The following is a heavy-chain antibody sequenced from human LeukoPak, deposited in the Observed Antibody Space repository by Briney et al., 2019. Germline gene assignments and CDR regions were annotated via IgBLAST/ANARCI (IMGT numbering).Heavy chain of an antibody. CDR2: INPSGGST. J-gene: IGHJ4*02. V-gene: IGHV1-46*01. D-gene: IGHD2-2*01. Sequence: ASVKVSCKASGYTSTSYYMHWVRQAPGQGLEWMGIINPSGGSTSYAQKLQGRVTMTTGTSTSTAYMELRSLRSDDTAVYYCARDRGVVVPAASDYWGQGTLVTVSS. CDR3: ARDRGVVVPAASDY. CDR1: GYTSTSYY.